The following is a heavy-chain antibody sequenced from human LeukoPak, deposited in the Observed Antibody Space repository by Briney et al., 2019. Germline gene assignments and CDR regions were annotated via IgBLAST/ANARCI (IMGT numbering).Heavy chain of an antibody. D-gene: IGHD3-22*01. J-gene: IGHJ4*02. Sequence: GGSLRLSCAASGFTFDDYGMSWVRQAPGKGLEWVSGINWNGGSTGYADSVKGRFTISRDNAKNSLYLQMNSLRAEDTALYYCARGVHYYDSSGPFDYWGQGTLVTVSS. CDR3: ARGVHYYDSSGPFDY. V-gene: IGHV3-20*04. CDR1: GFTFDDYG. CDR2: INWNGGST.